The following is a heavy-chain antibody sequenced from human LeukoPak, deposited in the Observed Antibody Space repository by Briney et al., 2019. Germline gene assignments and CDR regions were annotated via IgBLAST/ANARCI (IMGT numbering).Heavy chain of an antibody. CDR1: GGSISSYY. V-gene: IGHV4-4*07. CDR2: IYTSGST. D-gene: IGHD6-19*01. Sequence: SETLSLTCTVSGGSISSYYWSWIRQPAGKGLEWIGRIYTSGSTNYNPSLKSRVTMSVDTSKNQFSLKLSSVTAADTAVYYCVRWLPLYDAFDIWGQGTMVTVSS. J-gene: IGHJ3*02. CDR3: VRWLPLYDAFDI.